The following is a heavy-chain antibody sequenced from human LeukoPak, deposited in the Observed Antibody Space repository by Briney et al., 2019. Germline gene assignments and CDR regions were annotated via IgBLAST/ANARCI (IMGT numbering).Heavy chain of an antibody. D-gene: IGHD2-21*01. V-gene: IGHV3-30-3*01. Sequence: GRSLRLSCAASGFTFSSYAMHWVRQAPGKGLGWVAVISYDGSNKYYADSVKGRFTISRDNSKNTLYLQMNSLRAEDTAVYYCARTVVVTYYYGMDVWGQGTTVTVSS. CDR3: ARTVVVTYYYGMDV. CDR2: ISYDGSNK. J-gene: IGHJ6*02. CDR1: GFTFSSYA.